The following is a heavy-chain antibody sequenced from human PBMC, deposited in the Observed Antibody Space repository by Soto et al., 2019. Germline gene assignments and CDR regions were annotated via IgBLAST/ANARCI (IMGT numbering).Heavy chain of an antibody. CDR2: INAGNGNT. CDR1: GYTFTSYA. J-gene: IGHJ5*02. Sequence: ASVKVSCKASGYTFTSYAMHWVRQAPGQRLEWMGWINAGNGNTKYSQKFQGRVTITRDTSASTAYMELSSLRSEDTAVYYCARVGIVGANWFDPWAREPWSPSPQ. V-gene: IGHV1-3*01. D-gene: IGHD1-26*01. CDR3: ARVGIVGANWFDP.